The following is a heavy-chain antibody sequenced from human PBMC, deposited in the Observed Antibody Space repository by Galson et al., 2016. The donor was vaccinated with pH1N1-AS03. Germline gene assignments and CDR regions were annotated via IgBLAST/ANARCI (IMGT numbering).Heavy chain of an antibody. CDR2: IHSSGVT. CDR1: GDSMSPSY. CDR3: ARVRELSLLYYFDS. V-gene: IGHV4-59*01. D-gene: IGHD3-16*02. J-gene: IGHJ4*02. Sequence: SETLSLTCTVSGDSMSPSYWSWIRQPPGKRLEWIGFIHSSGVTTYSPSLKSRVSILADTSQNQFSLHLRSVTAADTALYFCARVRELSLLYYFDSWGQGTQVTISS.